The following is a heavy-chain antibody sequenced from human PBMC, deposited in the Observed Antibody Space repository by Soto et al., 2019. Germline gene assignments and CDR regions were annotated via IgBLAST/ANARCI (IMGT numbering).Heavy chain of an antibody. CDR1: GFTFSSYA. CDR2: ISGSGGST. J-gene: IGHJ6*02. CDR3: AKDPLYYYDPPYGMDV. D-gene: IGHD3-22*01. V-gene: IGHV3-23*01. Sequence: WSLRLSCAASGFTFSSYAMSWVRQAPGKGLEWVSAISGSGGSTYYADSVKGRFTISRDNSKNTLYLQMNSLRAEDTAVYYCAKDPLYYYDPPYGMDVWGQGTTVTVSS.